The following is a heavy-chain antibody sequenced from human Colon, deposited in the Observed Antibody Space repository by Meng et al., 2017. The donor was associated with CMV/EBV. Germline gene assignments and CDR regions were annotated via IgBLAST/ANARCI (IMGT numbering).Heavy chain of an antibody. V-gene: IGHV3-30*18. J-gene: IGHJ4*02. CDR3: ANDPSGAEIF. CDR2: ISSDRAGK. Sequence: LSGAASGFTFTGYYVHWIRQAPGRGLEWMAVISSDRAGKYYAHTVEGRFTISRDNSKNTPYLQMSRLTSEDTAVYYCANDPSGAEIFWGQGTLVTVSS. CDR1: GFTFTGYY. D-gene: IGHD6-25*01.